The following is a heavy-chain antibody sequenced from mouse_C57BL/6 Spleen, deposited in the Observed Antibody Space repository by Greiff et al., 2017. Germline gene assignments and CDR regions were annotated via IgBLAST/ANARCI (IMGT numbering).Heavy chain of an antibody. CDR3: ARGYGSSYPWFAY. V-gene: IGHV1-59*01. Sequence: QVQLQQPGAELVRPGTSVKLSCKASGYTFTSYWMHWVKQRPGQGLEWIGVIDPSDSYPNYNQKFKGKATLTVDTSSSTAYMQLSSLTSEDSAVYYCARGYGSSYPWFAYWGQGTLVTVSA. J-gene: IGHJ3*01. CDR1: GYTFTSYW. CDR2: IDPSDSYP. D-gene: IGHD1-1*01.